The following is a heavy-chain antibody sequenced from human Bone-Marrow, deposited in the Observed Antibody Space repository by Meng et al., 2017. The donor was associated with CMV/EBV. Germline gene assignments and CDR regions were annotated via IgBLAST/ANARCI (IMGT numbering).Heavy chain of an antibody. D-gene: IGHD5-24*01. CDR1: GYTFTSYG. Sequence: SVKVSCKASGYTFTSYGISWVRQAPGQGLEWMGGIIPIFGTANYAQKFQGRVTITTDESTSTAYMELSSLRSEDTAVYYCAAGRDGYTFQHWGQGTLVTFYS. CDR3: AAGRDGYTFQH. CDR2: IIPIFGTA. V-gene: IGHV1-69*05. J-gene: IGHJ1*01.